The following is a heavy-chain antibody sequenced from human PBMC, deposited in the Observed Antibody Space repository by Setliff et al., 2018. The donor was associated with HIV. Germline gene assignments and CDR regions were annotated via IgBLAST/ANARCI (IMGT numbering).Heavy chain of an antibody. Sequence: SVKVSCKTSGYMFIAYGMSWVRRAPGQGLEWMGGTNPILGSANYAQKFQGRVTITTDESTSTAYMELSSLRSDDTAVYFCARDLAESAFIMIRGAGWFDPWGQGTLVTVSS. D-gene: IGHD3-10*01. CDR1: GYMFIAYG. CDR3: ARDLAESAFIMIRGAGWFDP. J-gene: IGHJ5*02. V-gene: IGHV1-69*05. CDR2: TNPILGSA.